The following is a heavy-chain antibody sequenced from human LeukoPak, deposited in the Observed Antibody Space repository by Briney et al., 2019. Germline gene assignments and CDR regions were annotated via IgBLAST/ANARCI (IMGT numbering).Heavy chain of an antibody. CDR1: GGSFSGYY. D-gene: IGHD6-6*01. V-gene: IGHV4-34*01. CDR3: ARGEYDY. Sequence: SETLSLTCAVYGGSFSGYYWSWIRQPPGKGLEWIGEINHSGSTNYNPSLKSRVTISVDTSKNQFSLKLSSVTAADTAVYYCARGEYDYWGQGTLVTVSS. CDR2: INHSGST. J-gene: IGHJ4*02.